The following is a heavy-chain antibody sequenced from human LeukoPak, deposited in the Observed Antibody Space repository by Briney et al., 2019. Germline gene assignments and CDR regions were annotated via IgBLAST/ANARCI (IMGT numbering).Heavy chain of an antibody. CDR3: AQIASYDYFDY. CDR1: GFTFSSYG. V-gene: IGHV3-30*03. Sequence: PGRSLRLSCAASGFTFSSYGMHWVRQAPGKGLEWVAVISYDGSNKYYADSVKGRFTISRDNSKNTLYLQMNSLRAEDTAVYYCAQIASYDYFDYWGQGTLVTVSS. CDR2: ISYDGSNK. D-gene: IGHD3-10*01. J-gene: IGHJ4*02.